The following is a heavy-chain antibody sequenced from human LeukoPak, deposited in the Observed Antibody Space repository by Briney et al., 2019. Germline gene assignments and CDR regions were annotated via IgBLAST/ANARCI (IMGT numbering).Heavy chain of an antibody. V-gene: IGHV3-30*02. CDR3: AKVGVTTPSY. CDR1: GFTFSSYG. CDR2: TRYDGSNK. Sequence: GGSLRLSCAASGFTFSSYGMHWVRQAPGKGLEWVAFTRYDGSNKYYADSVKGRFTISRDNSKNTLYLQMNSLRAEDTAVYYCAKVGVTTPSYWGQGTLVTVSS. J-gene: IGHJ4*02. D-gene: IGHD4-17*01.